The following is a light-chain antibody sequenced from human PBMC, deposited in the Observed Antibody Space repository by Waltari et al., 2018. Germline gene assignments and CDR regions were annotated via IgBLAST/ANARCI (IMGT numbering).Light chain of an antibody. Sequence: DIVMTQSPLSLPVTPGEPASISCRSSQSLLHSSGDNYLDWYLQKPGQSPQLLIYLGSNRASGVPDRFSGSGSGTDFTLRITRVEAGDVGVYYCMQALETPWTFGPGTKVEIK. J-gene: IGKJ1*01. V-gene: IGKV2-28*01. CDR1: QSLLHSSGDNY. CDR2: LGS. CDR3: MQALETPWT.